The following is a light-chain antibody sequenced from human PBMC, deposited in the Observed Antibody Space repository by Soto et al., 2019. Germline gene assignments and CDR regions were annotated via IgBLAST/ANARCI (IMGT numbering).Light chain of an antibody. CDR1: QSVSSY. Sequence: EIVLTQSPATLSLSPGERATLSCRASQSVSSYLAWYQQKPGQAPRLLIYDASNRATGIPARFSGSGSGTDFTLTISSLGPEDSAVYYCQQRSNWPPGFGPGTKVDIK. J-gene: IGKJ3*01. V-gene: IGKV3-11*01. CDR3: QQRSNWPPG. CDR2: DAS.